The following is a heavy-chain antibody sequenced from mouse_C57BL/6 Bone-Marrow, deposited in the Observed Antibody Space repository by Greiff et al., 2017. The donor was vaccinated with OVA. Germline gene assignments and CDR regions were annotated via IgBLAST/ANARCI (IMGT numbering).Heavy chain of an antibody. D-gene: IGHD1-1*01. V-gene: IGHV1-59*01. Sequence: QVQLQQPGAELVRPGTSVKLSCKASGYTFTSYWMHWVKQRPGQGLEWIGVIDPSDSYTNYNQKFKGKATLTVDTSSSTAYMQLSSLTSEDSAVYYGAREDYYYGTKYYFDYWGQGTTLTVSS. J-gene: IGHJ2*01. CDR2: IDPSDSYT. CDR3: AREDYYYGTKYYFDY. CDR1: GYTFTSYW.